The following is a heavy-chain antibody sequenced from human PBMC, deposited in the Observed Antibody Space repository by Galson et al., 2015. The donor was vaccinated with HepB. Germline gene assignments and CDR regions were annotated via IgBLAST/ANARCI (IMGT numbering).Heavy chain of an antibody. V-gene: IGHV3-53*01. D-gene: IGHD6-19*01. J-gene: IGHJ4*02. CDR3: AKDGWLSTHAYYFDY. CDR2: IYSGGTT. CDR1: EFTVSGNC. Sequence: SLRLSCAASEFTVSGNCMSWVRQAPGRGLEWVSVIYSGGTTHYADSVKGRFTISRDNSKNTLYLQMNSLRAEDTAVYYCAKDGWLSTHAYYFDYWGQGTLVTVSS.